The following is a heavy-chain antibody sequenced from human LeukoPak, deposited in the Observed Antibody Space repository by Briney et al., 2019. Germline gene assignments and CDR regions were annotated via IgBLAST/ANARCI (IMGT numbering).Heavy chain of an antibody. J-gene: IGHJ4*02. V-gene: IGHV3-21*01. CDR2: ISSSSSYI. Sequence: GGSLRLSCAASGFTFSSYSMNRVRQAPGKGLEWVSSISSSSSYIYYADSVKGRFTISRDNAKNSLYLQMNSLRAEDTAVYYCARIGYSGYKHDYWGQGTLVTVSS. CDR3: ARIGYSGYKHDY. D-gene: IGHD5-12*01. CDR1: GFTFSSYS.